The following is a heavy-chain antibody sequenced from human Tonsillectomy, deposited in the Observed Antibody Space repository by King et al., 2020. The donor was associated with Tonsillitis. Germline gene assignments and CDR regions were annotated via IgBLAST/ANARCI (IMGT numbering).Heavy chain of an antibody. J-gene: IGHJ4*02. CDR1: GFTFSDYY. CDR3: AREPEILTGPRNYYFDY. Sequence: VQLVESGGGLVKPGGSLRLSCEASGFTFSDYYMSWVRQAPGKGLERVSDISSSSRYTKYAVSVKGRFTIFRDNAKNSRYLEMNSLRAEDTAVYYCAREPEILTGPRNYYFDYWGQGTLVTVSS. V-gene: IGHV3-11*06. CDR2: ISSSSRYT. D-gene: IGHD3-9*01.